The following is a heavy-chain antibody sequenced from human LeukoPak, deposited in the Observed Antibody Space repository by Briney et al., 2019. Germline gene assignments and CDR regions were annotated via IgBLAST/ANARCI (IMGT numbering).Heavy chain of an antibody. V-gene: IGHV4-4*07. CDR1: GFTISNYY. J-gene: IGHJ4*02. Sequence: PSETLSLTCTVSGFTISNYYWSWLRQAAGKGLEWIGRICGSSNTNYNPSLKSRVTISVDTSMNLFALKLSSVTAADTADYYSGRQGVATAIDYWGQGTLVTVSS. CDR3: GRQGVATAIDY. CDR2: ICGSSNT. D-gene: IGHD2-21*02.